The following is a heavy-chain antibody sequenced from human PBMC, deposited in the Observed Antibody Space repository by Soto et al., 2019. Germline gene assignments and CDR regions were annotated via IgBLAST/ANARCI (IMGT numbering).Heavy chain of an antibody. V-gene: IGHV3-23*01. CDR1: GFTFSSYA. D-gene: IGHD5-18*01. CDR2: ISGSGGST. Sequence: GGSLRLSCAASGFTFSSYAMSWVRQAPGKGLEWVSAISGSGGSTYYADSVKGRFTISRDNSKNTLYLQMNSLRAEDTAVYYCASVWIQLGNAYWGQGTLVTVSS. CDR3: ASVWIQLGNAY. J-gene: IGHJ4*02.